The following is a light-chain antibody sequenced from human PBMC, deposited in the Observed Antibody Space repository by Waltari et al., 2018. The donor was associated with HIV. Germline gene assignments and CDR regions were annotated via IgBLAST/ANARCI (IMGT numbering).Light chain of an antibody. CDR1: SSNIGANYD. V-gene: IGLV1-40*01. CDR3: KSYDSSLSVV. CDR2: SNN. Sequence: QSVLTQPPSVSGAPGQRVTISCTGSSSNIGANYDVHCYQQLPGRAPRLLSYSNNYGPSGDPDRFSGSKSGTSASLAIPGLQVEDEADYYCKSYDSSLSVVFGGGTKLTVL. J-gene: IGLJ3*02.